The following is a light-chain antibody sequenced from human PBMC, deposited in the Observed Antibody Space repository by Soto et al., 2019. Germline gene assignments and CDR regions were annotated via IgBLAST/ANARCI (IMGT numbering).Light chain of an antibody. CDR2: VAS. J-gene: IGKJ5*01. CDR3: QQANSFPIT. Sequence: DIEMTQSPSTLSASLGDRVTITCRASQPISNWLAWYQQKPGKAPKLLIYVASALHSGVPSRFSGSGSGTEFTLTISSLQPEDFETYYCQQANSFPITFGQGTRLEIK. CDR1: QPISNW. V-gene: IGKV1-12*01.